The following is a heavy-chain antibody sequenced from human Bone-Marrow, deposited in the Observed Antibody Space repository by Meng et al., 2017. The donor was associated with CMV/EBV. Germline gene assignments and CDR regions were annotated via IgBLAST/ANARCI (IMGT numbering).Heavy chain of an antibody. V-gene: IGHV3-73*01. CDR3: TTSDRTLRATDYGMDV. CDR1: GLTFSDST. J-gene: IGHJ6*02. CDR2: IGRRAARYAT. D-gene: IGHD3-3*01. Sequence: GESLKISCAASGLTFSDSTIHWVRQASGKGLEWVARIGRRAARYATGYAESVKGRFSISREDTEYTAQLQMDSLKTEDTDVYYCTTSDRTLRATDYGMDVWGQGTTVTVSS.